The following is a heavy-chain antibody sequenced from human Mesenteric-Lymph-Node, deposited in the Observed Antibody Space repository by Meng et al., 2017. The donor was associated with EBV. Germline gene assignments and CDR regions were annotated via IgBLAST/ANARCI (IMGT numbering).Heavy chain of an antibody. Sequence: QVQLPGAGPGRVKPSGTRSLTCAVSGGSISSSNWWSWVRQPPGKGLEWIGEIYHSGSTNSNPSLQRRVTISVDKSKTQFSLKLSSVTAADTAVYYCASHRYCSSTRCSWFDPWGQGTLVTASS. J-gene: IGHJ5*02. CDR1: GGSISSSNW. CDR3: ASHRYCSSTRCSWFDP. CDR2: IYHSGST. D-gene: IGHD2-2*01. V-gene: IGHV4-4*02.